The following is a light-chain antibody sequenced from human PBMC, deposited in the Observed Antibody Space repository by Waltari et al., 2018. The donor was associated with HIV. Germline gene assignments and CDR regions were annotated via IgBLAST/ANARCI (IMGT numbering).Light chain of an antibody. CDR2: DVN. Sequence: QSALTQPRSVSGSPGQSVTISCTGTSSDVGSYNYVSWYQQHPGKAPRLMIYDVNRRPSGVPGRFSGSKSGNTASLTISGLQAEDEADYYCCSYAGSYTYVFGTGTEVTVL. J-gene: IGLJ1*01. CDR1: SSDVGSYNY. CDR3: CSYAGSYTYV. V-gene: IGLV2-11*01.